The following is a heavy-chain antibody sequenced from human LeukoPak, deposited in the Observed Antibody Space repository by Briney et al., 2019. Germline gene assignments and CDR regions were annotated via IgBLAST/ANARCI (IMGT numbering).Heavy chain of an antibody. CDR1: GFTYTNYW. Sequence: GGSLRLSCVASGFTYTNYWMHWFRQVSGKGPVWVSRINPDATIIDYADFVKDRFTISRDNAKNLLFLHMRGLRVDDTALYYCAKDLSWNTADRWGQGTLVTVSS. V-gene: IGHV3-74*01. CDR3: AKDLSWNTADR. CDR2: INPDATII. D-gene: IGHD1/OR15-1a*01. J-gene: IGHJ5*02.